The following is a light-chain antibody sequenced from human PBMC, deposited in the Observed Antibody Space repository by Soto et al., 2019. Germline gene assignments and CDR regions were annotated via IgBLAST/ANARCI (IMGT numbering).Light chain of an antibody. Sequence: DIQMTQSPSTLSASIGDIVTITCRASQSISWWLAWYQQKPGKAPKLLIYGASTLDGGVPSRFSGSGSGTEFTLTISSLQPDDSATYYCRQYNSYRTFGQGTKVEIK. CDR2: GAS. V-gene: IGKV1-5*01. J-gene: IGKJ1*01. CDR1: QSISWW. CDR3: RQYNSYRT.